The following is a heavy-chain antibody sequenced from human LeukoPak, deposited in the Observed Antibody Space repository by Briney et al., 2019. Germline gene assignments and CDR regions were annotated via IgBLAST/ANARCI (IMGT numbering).Heavy chain of an antibody. V-gene: IGHV4-38-2*02. CDR2: IHYSARI. J-gene: IGHJ4*02. CDR3: ARRTAARIYYYGSGSPIDY. Sequence: SETLSLTCTVSGYSISSGYYWGWIRQPPGKGLEWIGGIHYSARIYYNPSLKSRLTISPDTSKNQFSLKLTSVTAADTAVYYCARRTAARIYYYGSGSPIDYWGQGTLVTVSS. D-gene: IGHD3-10*01. CDR1: GYSISSGYY.